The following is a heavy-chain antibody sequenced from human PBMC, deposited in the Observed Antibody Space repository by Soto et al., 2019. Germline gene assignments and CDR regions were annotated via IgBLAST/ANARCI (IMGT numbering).Heavy chain of an antibody. V-gene: IGHV3-15*01. CDR3: TTETYYDFWSGYPVFYY. J-gene: IGHJ4*02. Sequence: GGSLRLSCAASGFTFSNAWMSWVRQAPGKWLEWVGRIKSKTDGGTTDYAAPVKGRFTISRDDSKNTLYLQMNSLKTEDTAVYYCTTETYYDFWSGYPVFYYWGQGXLVTVYS. CDR2: IKSKTDGGTT. D-gene: IGHD3-3*01. CDR1: GFTFSNAW.